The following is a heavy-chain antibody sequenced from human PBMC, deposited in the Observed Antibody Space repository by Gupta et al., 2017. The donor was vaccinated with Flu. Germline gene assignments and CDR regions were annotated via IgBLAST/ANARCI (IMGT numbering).Heavy chain of an antibody. J-gene: IGHJ6*02. D-gene: IGHD6-6*01. CDR2: IWYDGSNK. V-gene: IGHV3-33*01. CDR1: GFTFRSYG. Sequence: QVQLVESGGGVVQPGRSLRLSCAASGFTFRSYGMHWVRQAPGKGLEWVAVIWYDGSNKYYADSVKGRFTISRDNSKNTLYLQMNSLRAEDTAVYYCARDGATEHSSSSLKLSYYYYYYGMDVWGQGTTVTVSS. CDR3: ARDGATEHSSSSLKLSYYYYYYGMDV.